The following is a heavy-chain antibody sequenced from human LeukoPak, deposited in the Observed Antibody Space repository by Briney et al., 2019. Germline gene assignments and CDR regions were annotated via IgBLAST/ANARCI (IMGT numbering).Heavy chain of an antibody. J-gene: IGHJ4*02. CDR1: GFTFSSYS. V-gene: IGHV3-21*04. CDR3: ARENLVVDTASAYFDY. Sequence: GGSLRLSCAASGFTFSSYSMNWVRQAPGQGLEWVSSISSSSRSKYYADSVKGRFTISRDNAKNSLYLQMNSLRAEDTAAYYCARENLVVDTASAYFDYWGQGTLVTVSS. D-gene: IGHD5-18*01. CDR2: ISSSSRSK.